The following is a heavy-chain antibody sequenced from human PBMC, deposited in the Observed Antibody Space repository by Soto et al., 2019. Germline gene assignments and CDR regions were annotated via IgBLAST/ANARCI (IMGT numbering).Heavy chain of an antibody. J-gene: IGHJ4*02. CDR2: VSHAGRNT. V-gene: IGHV3-30*03. D-gene: IGHD6-13*01. CDR3: AREGRPSLVTSDFNY. CDR1: GFTFSAYA. Sequence: VQLVESGGGVVQPGRSLRLSCAASGFTFSAYAMHWFRQAPGKGLEWVAVVSHAGRNTHYADSVKGRFTISRDSSKNTVSMEMTSLRAEDTAVYYCAREGRPSLVTSDFNYWGQGALVTVSS.